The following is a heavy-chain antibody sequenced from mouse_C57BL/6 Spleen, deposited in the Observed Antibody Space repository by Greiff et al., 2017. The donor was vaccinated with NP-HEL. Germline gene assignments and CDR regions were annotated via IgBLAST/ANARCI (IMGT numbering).Heavy chain of an antibody. CDR3: TRGGLYYGSRSYYYAMDY. D-gene: IGHD1-1*01. V-gene: IGHV1-15*01. J-gene: IGHJ4*01. CDR1: GYTFTDYE. CDR2: IDPETGGT. Sequence: QVQLQQSGAELVRPGASVTLSCKASGYTFTDYEMHWVKQTPVHGLEWIGAIDPETGGTAYNQKFKGKAIMTADKSSSTAYMELRSLTSEDSAVYYCTRGGLYYGSRSYYYAMDYWGQGTAVTVAS.